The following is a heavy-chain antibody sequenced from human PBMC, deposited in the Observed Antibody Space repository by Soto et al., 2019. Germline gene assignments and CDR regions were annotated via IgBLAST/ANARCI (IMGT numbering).Heavy chain of an antibody. CDR3: ARAYGGGDTAMVPYYYYYMDV. V-gene: IGHV1-2*04. CDR2: INPNSGGT. D-gene: IGHD5-18*01. CDR1: GYTFTGYY. Sequence: ASVKVSCKASGYTFTGYYMHWVRQAPGQGLEWMGWINPNSGGTNYAQKFQGWVTMTRDTSISTAYMELSRLRSDDTAVYYCARAYGGGDTAMVPYYYYYMDVWGKGTTVTVSS. J-gene: IGHJ6*03.